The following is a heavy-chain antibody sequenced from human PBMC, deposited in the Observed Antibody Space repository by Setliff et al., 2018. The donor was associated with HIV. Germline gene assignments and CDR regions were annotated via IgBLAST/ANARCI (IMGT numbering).Heavy chain of an antibody. CDR3: ARGRASESANSG. CDR1: QSLVTHYH. CDR2: INPFGGTT. J-gene: IGHJ4*02. D-gene: IGHD7-27*01. V-gene: IGHV1-46*01. Sequence: ASVKVSCKASQSLVTHYHLHWVRQAPGQGLEWMGIINPFGGTTTYAQKFQGRVTMTRDTSTSTVYMELTNLRSEDTAVYYCARGRASESANSGWGQGTLVTVSS.